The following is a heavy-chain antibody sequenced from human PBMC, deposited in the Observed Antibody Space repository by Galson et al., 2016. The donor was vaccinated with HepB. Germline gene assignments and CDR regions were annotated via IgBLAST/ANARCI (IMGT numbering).Heavy chain of an antibody. J-gene: IGHJ2*01. CDR2: IYYPVRN. V-gene: IGHV4-34*01. D-gene: IGHD6-13*01. CDR3: ARGDSSWGYWYFDL. Sequence: ETLSLTCAVYGGSFSGYYWSWIRQPPGKGLEWIGYIYYPVRNDYNPSLKSRVKIFVDASKNQFSLKLSSVTAADTAVYYCARGDSSWGYWYFDLWGRGTLVTVSS. CDR1: GGSFSGYY.